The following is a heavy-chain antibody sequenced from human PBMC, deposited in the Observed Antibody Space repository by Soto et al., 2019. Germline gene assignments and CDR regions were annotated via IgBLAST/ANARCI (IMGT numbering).Heavy chain of an antibody. J-gene: IGHJ6*02. CDR1: GGTFSSYA. Sequence: QVQLVQSGAEVKKPGSSVKVSCKASGGTFSSYAISWVRQAPGQGLEWMGGIIPIFGTANYAQKFQGRVTITADESTSTAYMELGSLRSEDTAVYYCARRPFHYSNRPHYHYGMDVWGQGTTVTVSS. CDR3: ARRPFHYSNRPHYHYGMDV. V-gene: IGHV1-69*12. CDR2: IIPIFGTA. D-gene: IGHD4-4*01.